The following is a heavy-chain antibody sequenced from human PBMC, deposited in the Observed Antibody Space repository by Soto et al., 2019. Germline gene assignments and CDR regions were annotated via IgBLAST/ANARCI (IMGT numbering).Heavy chain of an antibody. V-gene: IGHV4-59*01. D-gene: IGHD4-17*01. CDR3: ARDSAANDYGDYDNNYYDYGMDV. J-gene: IGHJ6*02. Sequence: QVQLQESGPGLVKPSETLSLTCTVSGGSISSYYWSWIRQPPGKGLEWIGYIYYSGSTNYNPSLKSRVTISVDTSKNQFSLKLSSVTAADTAVYYCARDSAANDYGDYDNNYYDYGMDVWGQGTTVTVSS. CDR2: IYYSGST. CDR1: GGSISSYY.